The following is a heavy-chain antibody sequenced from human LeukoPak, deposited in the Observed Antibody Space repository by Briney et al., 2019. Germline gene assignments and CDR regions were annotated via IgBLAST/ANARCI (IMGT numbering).Heavy chain of an antibody. D-gene: IGHD1-26*01. CDR3: AKDVWRYSGSYYDFDY. CDR1: GFTFSSYW. V-gene: IGHV3-7*03. Sequence: GGSLRLSCAASGFTFSSYWMSWVRQAPEKGLEWVANIKQDGSEKYYVDSVKGRFTISRDNAKNSLYLQMNSLRAEDTAVYYCAKDVWRYSGSYYDFDYWGQGTLVTVSS. CDR2: IKQDGSEK. J-gene: IGHJ4*02.